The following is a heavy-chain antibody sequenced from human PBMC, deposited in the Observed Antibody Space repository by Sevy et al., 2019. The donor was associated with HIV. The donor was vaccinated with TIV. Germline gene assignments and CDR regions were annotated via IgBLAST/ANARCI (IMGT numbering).Heavy chain of an antibody. CDR2: IKQDGSEK. CDR3: AGDEGYDDYGHYKPFDI. V-gene: IGHV3-7*03. J-gene: IGHJ3*02. Sequence: GGSLRLSCAASGFTFSSYWMSWVRQAPGKGLEWVANIKQDGSEKYYVDSVKVQFTISNDNAKNSLYLQMNSLRAQDADVYYCAGDEGYDDYGHYKPFDIWGQGTMVTVSS. D-gene: IGHD4-17*01. CDR1: GFTFSSYW.